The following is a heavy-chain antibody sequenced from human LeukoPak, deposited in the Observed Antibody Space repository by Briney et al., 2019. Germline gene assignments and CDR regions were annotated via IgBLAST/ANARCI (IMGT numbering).Heavy chain of an antibody. Sequence: GGSLRLSCAASGFTFSSYAMSWVRQAPGKGLEWVSAISGSGGSTYYADSVKGRFTISRDNSKNTLYLQMNSLRAEDTAAYYCAKLPYYYDSSGYSPIWGQGTMVTVSS. CDR3: AKLPYYYDSSGYSPI. D-gene: IGHD3-22*01. CDR1: GFTFSSYA. CDR2: ISGSGGST. J-gene: IGHJ3*02. V-gene: IGHV3-23*01.